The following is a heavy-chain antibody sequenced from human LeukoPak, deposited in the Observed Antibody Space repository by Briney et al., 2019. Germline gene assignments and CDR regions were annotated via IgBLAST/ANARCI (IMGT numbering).Heavy chain of an antibody. Sequence: ASVKVSCKASGYTFTGYYMHWVRQAPGQGLEWMGWINPNSGGTNYARKFQGRVTMTRDTSISTAYMELSRLRSDDTAVYYCARGQHDYGGKNWFDPWGQGTLVTVSS. CDR1: GYTFTGYY. CDR3: ARGQHDYGGKNWFDP. J-gene: IGHJ5*02. V-gene: IGHV1-2*02. CDR2: INPNSGGT. D-gene: IGHD4-17*01.